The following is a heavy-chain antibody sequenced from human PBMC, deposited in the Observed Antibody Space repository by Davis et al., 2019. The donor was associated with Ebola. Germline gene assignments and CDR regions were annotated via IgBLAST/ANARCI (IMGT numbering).Heavy chain of an antibody. CDR3: ASFATTNYYYGMDV. CDR1: GGSFSGHY. Sequence: SETLSLTCAVYGGSFSGHYWSWIRQPPGKGLEWIGYIYYSGSTNYNPSLKSRVTISVDTSKNQFSLKLSSVTAADTAVYYCASFATTNYYYGMDVWGQGTTVTVSS. CDR2: IYYSGST. J-gene: IGHJ6*02. D-gene: IGHD5-24*01. V-gene: IGHV4-59*11.